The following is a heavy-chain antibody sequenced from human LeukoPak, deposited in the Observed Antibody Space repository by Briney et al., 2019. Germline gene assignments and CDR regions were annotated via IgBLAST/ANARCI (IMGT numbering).Heavy chain of an antibody. V-gene: IGHV3-7*01. D-gene: IGHD1-26*01. CDR1: GFTFTAYW. CDR2: INRAGIES. Sequence: PGGSLRLSCAASGFTFTAYWMTWVRQVPGKGLEWVANINRAGIESYYVDSVKGRFTISRDNAEKSLYLQMDSLRVDDTAVYYCARVGTWELQRVFDNWGQGTLVTVSS. CDR3: ARVGTWELQRVFDN. J-gene: IGHJ4*02.